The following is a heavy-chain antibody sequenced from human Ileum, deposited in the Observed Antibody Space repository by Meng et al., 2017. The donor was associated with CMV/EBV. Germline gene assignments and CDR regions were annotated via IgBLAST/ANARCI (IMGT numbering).Heavy chain of an antibody. Sequence: GGSLRLSCAASGFTFSSYAMSWVRQAPGKGVEWVARISHDATVTSYVDSVKGRFTISRDNAKNTLYLQMNSLRAEDTALYYCARDRNWIIDLWGRGTLVTVSS. CDR1: GFTFSSYA. CDR2: ISHDATVT. CDR3: ARDRNWIIDL. V-gene: IGHV3-74*03. D-gene: IGHD1-1*01. J-gene: IGHJ4*02.